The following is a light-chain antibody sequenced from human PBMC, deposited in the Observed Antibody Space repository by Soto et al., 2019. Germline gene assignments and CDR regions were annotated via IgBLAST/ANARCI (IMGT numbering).Light chain of an antibody. CDR1: QVVNSW. J-gene: IGKJ1*01. CDR2: AAS. V-gene: IGKV1-12*02. CDR3: QQANSFPWT. Sequence: DIQMTQSPSSVSASVGDRVTITCRASQVVNSWLAWYQQKPGKAPNLLIYAASTLQSGVPSRFSGSGSGTDFTLTISSLQPEDFATCYCQQANSFPWTFGQGNKEDIK.